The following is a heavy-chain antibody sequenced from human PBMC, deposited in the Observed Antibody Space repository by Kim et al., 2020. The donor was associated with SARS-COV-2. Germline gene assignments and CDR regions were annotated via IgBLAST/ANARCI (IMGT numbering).Heavy chain of an antibody. V-gene: IGHV4-59*08. CDR3: ARTREYSSSWYYYYGMDV. CDR1: GGSISSYY. Sequence: SETLSLTCTVPGGSISSYYWSWIRQPPGKGLEWIGYIYYSGSTNYIPSLKSRVTISVDTSKNQFSLKLSSVTAADTAVYYCARTREYSSSWYYYYGMDV. CDR2: IYYSGST. J-gene: IGHJ6*01. D-gene: IGHD6-13*01.